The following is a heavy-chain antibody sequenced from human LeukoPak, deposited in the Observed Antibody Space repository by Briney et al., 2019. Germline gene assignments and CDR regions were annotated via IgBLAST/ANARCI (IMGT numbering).Heavy chain of an antibody. D-gene: IGHD2-8*01. CDR3: ARTPRLYGGYYYYYYMDV. J-gene: IGHJ6*03. Sequence: SPSETLSLTCTVSGCSISSGYYWGWIRQPPGKGLEWIGGIYHSGSTYYNPSLKSRVTISVDTCKKQFSLKLSSVTAADTAVYYCARTPRLYGGYYYYYYMDVWGKGTTVTISS. CDR2: IYHSGST. CDR1: GCSISSGYY. V-gene: IGHV4-38-2*02.